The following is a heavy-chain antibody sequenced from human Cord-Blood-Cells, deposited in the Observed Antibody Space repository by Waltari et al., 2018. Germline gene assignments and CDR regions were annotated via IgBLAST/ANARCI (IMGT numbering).Heavy chain of an antibody. CDR3: VGGHYNWFDP. Sequence: QLQLQESGPGLVKPSETLSLTCTVSGGSISSSSYYWGWIRPPPGKGLEWIGSIYYGGSTYYNPSLKSRVTISVDTSKNQFSLKLSSVTAADTAVYYCVGGHYNWFDPWGQGTLVTVSS. V-gene: IGHV4-39*01. J-gene: IGHJ5*02. CDR2: IYYGGST. CDR1: GGSISSSSYY. D-gene: IGHD3-16*01.